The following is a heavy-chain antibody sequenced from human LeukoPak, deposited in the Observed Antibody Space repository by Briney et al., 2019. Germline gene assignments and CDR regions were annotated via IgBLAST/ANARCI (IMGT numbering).Heavy chain of an antibody. Sequence: GGSLRLSCAASGFTFSSYLMSWVRQAPGKGLEWVANIKQDGSEKYYVDSVKGRFTISRDNAKNSLYLQMNSLRAEDTAVYYCAREGYDILTGYYNDYYYYYYMDVWGKGTTVTVSS. V-gene: IGHV3-7*01. CDR3: AREGYDILTGYYNDYYYYYYMDV. J-gene: IGHJ6*03. CDR1: GFTFSSYL. D-gene: IGHD3-9*01. CDR2: IKQDGSEK.